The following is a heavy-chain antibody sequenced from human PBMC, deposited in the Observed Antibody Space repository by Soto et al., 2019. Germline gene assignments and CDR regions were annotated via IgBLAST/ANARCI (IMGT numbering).Heavy chain of an antibody. V-gene: IGHV3-30*18. CDR3: AKGGSYSSGYYYPNYYYYGMDV. CDR2: MSYDGSKQ. Sequence: PGGSLRLSCVASGFTFRDYVMHWVRQGPGKGLEWVAIMSYDGSKQYYADSVKGRFTITRDNSKNTLYLEMNSLRAEDSAVYYCAKGGSYSSGYYYPNYYYYGMDVWGQGTTVTVSS. CDR1: GFTFRDYV. J-gene: IGHJ6*02. D-gene: IGHD3-22*01.